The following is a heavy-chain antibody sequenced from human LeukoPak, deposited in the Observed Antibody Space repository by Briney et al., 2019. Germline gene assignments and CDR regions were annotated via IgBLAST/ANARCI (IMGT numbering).Heavy chain of an antibody. Sequence: GASVKVSCKVSEYTLTELSMHWVRQAPGKGLEWLGGFDPEDGEIIYAQKFQGRVTTGDDTSTDTAYMELGSLRSDDTAVYYCAADRGDYSGSYWTAFDIWGQGTMVTVSS. V-gene: IGHV1-24*01. D-gene: IGHD1-26*01. J-gene: IGHJ3*02. CDR3: AADRGDYSGSYWTAFDI. CDR2: FDPEDGEI. CDR1: EYTLTELS.